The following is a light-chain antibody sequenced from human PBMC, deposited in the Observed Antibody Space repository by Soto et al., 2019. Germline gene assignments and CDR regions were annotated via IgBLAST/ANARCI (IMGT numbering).Light chain of an antibody. CDR2: EVS. CDR1: SSDVGGYNY. Sequence: QSALTQPASVSGSPGQSITISCTGTSSDVGGYNYVSWYQQQSGKAPKLMIHEVSNRPSGVSNRFSGSTSGNTASLTSSGLQAEDEADYYCSSYTSSRAYVFGIGTKLTVL. J-gene: IGLJ1*01. V-gene: IGLV2-14*01. CDR3: SSYTSSRAYV.